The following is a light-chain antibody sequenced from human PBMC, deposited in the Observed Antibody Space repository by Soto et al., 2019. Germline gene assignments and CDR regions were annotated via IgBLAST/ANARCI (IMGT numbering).Light chain of an antibody. CDR1: QNIHKY. V-gene: IGKV1-39*01. Sequence: DIQMTQSPSSLSASVGDRVTISCRSSQNIHKYLNWYQQRPGKAPKLLVYEATSLETGVSSKFSGSGSGTEFTLTINSLQPEDVATYYCQHSFVSPWTFGQGT. CDR3: QHSFVSPWT. J-gene: IGKJ1*01. CDR2: EAT.